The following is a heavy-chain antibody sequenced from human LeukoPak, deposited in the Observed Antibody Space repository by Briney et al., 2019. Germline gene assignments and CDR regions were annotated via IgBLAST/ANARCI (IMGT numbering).Heavy chain of an antibody. CDR3: ARGSGVGNWFDP. V-gene: IGHV4-61*01. D-gene: IGHD2-15*01. Sequence: SETLSLTCTVSGGSISSSSYYWSWIRQPPGKGLEWIGYIYYSGSTNYNPSLKSRVTISVDTSKNQFSLKLSSVTAADTAVYYCARGSGVGNWFDPWGQGTLVTVSS. CDR2: IYYSGST. CDR1: GGSISSSSYY. J-gene: IGHJ5*02.